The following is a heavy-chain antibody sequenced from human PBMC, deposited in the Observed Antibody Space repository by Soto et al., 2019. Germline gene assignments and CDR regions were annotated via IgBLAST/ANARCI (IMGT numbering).Heavy chain of an antibody. CDR2: IYYSGRT. CDR1: GGSIDNYEYY. J-gene: IGHJ4*02. V-gene: IGHV4-30-4*01. CDR3: ARDRSNSPDYFDF. Sequence: SETLSLTCTVSGGSIDNYEYYWTWIRQPPGKGLEWVGYIYYSGRTNYNPSLNSRLTISLDTSKNQFSLRLTSVSAADTAMYYCARDRSNSPDYFDFWGQGTLVTI. D-gene: IGHD6-6*01.